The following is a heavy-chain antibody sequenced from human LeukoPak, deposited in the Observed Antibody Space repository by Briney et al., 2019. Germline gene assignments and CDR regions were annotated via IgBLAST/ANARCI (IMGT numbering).Heavy chain of an antibody. CDR2: IYYSGST. CDR1: GGSISGYY. Sequence: SETLSLTCAVSGGSISGYYWSWIRQPPGKGLEWIGYIYYSGSTNYNPSLKSRVTISVDTSKNQFSLKLSSVTAADTAVYYCARGIAAAGPVDYWGQGTLVTVSS. V-gene: IGHV4-59*01. D-gene: IGHD6-13*01. J-gene: IGHJ4*02. CDR3: ARGIAAAGPVDY.